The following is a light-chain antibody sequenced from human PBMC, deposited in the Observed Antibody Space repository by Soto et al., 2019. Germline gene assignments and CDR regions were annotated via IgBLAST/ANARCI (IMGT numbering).Light chain of an antibody. V-gene: IGKV1-39*01. J-gene: IGKJ5*01. CDR3: QQTFGKPLVT. CDR2: AAS. Sequence: DIQMTQSPSTLSASVGDRVTITCRAGQSISSYLNWYQQKPGKAPRLLIYAASRLQSGVPSRFSGTGSGTDFTLTISSLQPEDFAIYYCQQTFGKPLVTFGQGTRFEIK. CDR1: QSISSY.